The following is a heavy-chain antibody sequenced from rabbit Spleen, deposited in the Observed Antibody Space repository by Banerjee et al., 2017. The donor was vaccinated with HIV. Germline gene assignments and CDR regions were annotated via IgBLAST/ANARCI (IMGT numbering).Heavy chain of an antibody. V-gene: IGHV1S7*01. J-gene: IGHJ4*01. CDR3: ARDVYASSSGYGNIGNYFNL. Sequence: HLKESGGGLVQPGGSLKLSCTASGFTLSSYYMNWVRQAPGKGLEWIGYIDPGLGATYYATWVNGRFTISSHNAQNTLYLQLNSLTAADTATYFCARDVYASSSGYGNIGNYFNLWGQGTLVTVS. D-gene: IGHD1-1*01. CDR2: IDPGLGAT. CDR1: GFTLSSYY.